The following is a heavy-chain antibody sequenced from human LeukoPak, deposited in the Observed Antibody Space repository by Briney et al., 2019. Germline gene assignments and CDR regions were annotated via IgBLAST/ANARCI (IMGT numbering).Heavy chain of an antibody. CDR2: ISGSGDYT. Sequence: GGSLGLSCAASGFTFSSYAMSWVRQAPGKGLEWVSTISGSGDYTYYADSVKGRFTISRDNSKNTLYLQMNRLSAEDTAVYYCARRIPATASGLDYWGQGTLVTVSS. CDR3: ARRIPATASGLDY. CDR1: GFTFSSYA. D-gene: IGHD2-2*01. V-gene: IGHV3-23*01. J-gene: IGHJ4*02.